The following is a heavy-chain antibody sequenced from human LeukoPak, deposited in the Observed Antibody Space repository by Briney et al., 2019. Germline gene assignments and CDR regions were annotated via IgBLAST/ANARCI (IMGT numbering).Heavy chain of an antibody. Sequence: TGGSLRLSCAASGFTFNSYAMSWVRQAPGKGLEWVSGITGSGGSTYYADSVKGRFTISRDNSKDTLYLQMNSLRAEDTAVYYCAKRPSDYGDYVSYFDYWGQGTLVTVSS. CDR2: ITGSGGST. D-gene: IGHD4-17*01. CDR1: GFTFNSYA. V-gene: IGHV3-23*01. J-gene: IGHJ4*02. CDR3: AKRPSDYGDYVSYFDY.